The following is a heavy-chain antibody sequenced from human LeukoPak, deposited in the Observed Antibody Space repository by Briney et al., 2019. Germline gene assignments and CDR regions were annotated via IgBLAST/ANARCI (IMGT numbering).Heavy chain of an antibody. D-gene: IGHD6-13*01. Sequence: ASVKVSCKASGYTFTSYDINWVRQATGQGLEWMGWMNPNSGNTGYAQKFQGRVTITRNTSISTAYMELSSLRSEDTAVYYCAKVITAAGISGWNNLFDPWGQGTLVTVSS. J-gene: IGHJ5*02. CDR3: AKVITAAGISGWNNLFDP. CDR2: MNPNSGNT. CDR1: GYTFTSYD. V-gene: IGHV1-8*03.